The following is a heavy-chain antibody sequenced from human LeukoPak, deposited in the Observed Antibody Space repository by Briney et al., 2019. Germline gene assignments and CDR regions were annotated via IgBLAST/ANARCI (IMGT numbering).Heavy chain of an antibody. V-gene: IGHV3-48*03. CDR1: TFTVSSYE. J-gene: IGHJ5*02. CDR2: ISSSGSTI. Sequence: GGSLTLSCAASTFTVSSYEMNSVRQAPGEGLEWLSYISSSGSTIYYADSVKGRFTISRDNAKNSLYLQMNSLRAEDTAVYCCAIAQSGGFDPGGQGTLGTVSS. CDR3: AIAQSGGFDP.